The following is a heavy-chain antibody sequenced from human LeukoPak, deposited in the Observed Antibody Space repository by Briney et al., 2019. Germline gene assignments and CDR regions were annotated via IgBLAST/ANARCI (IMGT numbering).Heavy chain of an antibody. D-gene: IGHD5-18*01. J-gene: IGHJ4*02. V-gene: IGHV4-61*01. CDR3: ARGQKYRNGYTVTELGSGYFAY. Sequence: PSETLSLTCTVSGGSISSSSYYWSWIRQPPGKGLEWIGYIFYSGRTHYNPSLKSRVTISVDTSKNQFSLTLSSVTTADTAVYYCARGQKYRNGYTVTELGSGYFAYWGQGTLVTVSS. CDR2: IFYSGRT. CDR1: GGSISSSSYY.